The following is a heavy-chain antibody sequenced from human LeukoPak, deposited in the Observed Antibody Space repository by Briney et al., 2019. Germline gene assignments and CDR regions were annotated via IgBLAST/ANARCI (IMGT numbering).Heavy chain of an antibody. D-gene: IGHD1-26*01. J-gene: IGHJ6*02. CDR1: GGSISSYY. V-gene: IGHV4-59*01. CDR3: ARDTRRYSGSYSGVYYYYGMDV. CDR2: IYYSGST. Sequence: PSETLSLTCTVSGGSISSYYWSWIRQPPGKGLEWIGYIYYSGSTNYNPSLKSRVTISVDTSKNQFSLKLSSVTAADTAVYYCARDTRRYSGSYSGVYYYYGMDVWGQGTTVTVSS.